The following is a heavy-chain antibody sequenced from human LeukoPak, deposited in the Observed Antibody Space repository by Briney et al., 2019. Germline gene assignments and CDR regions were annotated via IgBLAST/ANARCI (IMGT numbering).Heavy chain of an antibody. J-gene: IGHJ4*02. CDR2: YYYSGST. Sequence: SETLSLTCTVSGGSISSYYWSWIRQPPGKGLEWVEYYYYSGSTNYNPSLKSRVTISVDTSKKQFSLNLSSVAAADTALYFCARGNFFGYYFDSWGQGTLVTVSS. CDR3: ARGNFFGYYFDS. V-gene: IGHV4-59*01. CDR1: GGSISSYY. D-gene: IGHD1-1*01.